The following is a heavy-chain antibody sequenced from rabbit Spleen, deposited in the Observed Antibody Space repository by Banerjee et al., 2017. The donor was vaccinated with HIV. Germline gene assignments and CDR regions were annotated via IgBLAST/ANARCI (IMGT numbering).Heavy chain of an antibody. CDR2: IDPVFGTT. CDR1: GFDFSSYG. CDR3: VREVAGKFSL. Sequence: QEQLVESGGGLVQPGGSLKVSCKASGFDFSSYGVSWVRRAPGKGLEWIGYIDPVFGTTSYASWVNGRFTISSHNAQNTLYLQLNSLTAADTATYFCVREVAGKFSLWGPGTLVTVS. V-gene: IGHV1S47*01. J-gene: IGHJ4*01. D-gene: IGHD4-1*01.